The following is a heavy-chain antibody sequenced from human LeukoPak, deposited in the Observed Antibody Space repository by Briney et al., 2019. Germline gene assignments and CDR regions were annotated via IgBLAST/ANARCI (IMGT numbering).Heavy chain of an antibody. V-gene: IGHV4-59*10. CDR2: IYTSGST. D-gene: IGHD3-10*01. CDR1: GGSFSGYY. CDR3: ARSSGSSRFWFDP. Sequence: PSETLSLTCAVYGGSFSGYYWSWIRQPAGKKLEWIGRIYTSGSTNYNPSLKSRVTMSVDTSKNQFSLKLTSVTAADTAVYYCARSSGSSRFWFDPWGQGTLVTVSS. J-gene: IGHJ5*02.